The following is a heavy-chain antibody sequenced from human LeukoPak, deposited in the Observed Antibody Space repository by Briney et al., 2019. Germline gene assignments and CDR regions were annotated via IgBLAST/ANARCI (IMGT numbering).Heavy chain of an antibody. Sequence: SVKVSCKASGGTFSSYAISWVRQAPGQGLEWMGGIIPIFGTANYAQKFQGRVTITADESTSTAYMELSSLRSENTAVYYCAQSRRFWSGYYIAPDLYYGMDVWGQGTTVTVSS. J-gene: IGHJ6*02. CDR1: GGTFSSYA. CDR2: IIPIFGTA. V-gene: IGHV1-69*13. D-gene: IGHD3-3*01. CDR3: AQSRRFWSGYYIAPDLYYGMDV.